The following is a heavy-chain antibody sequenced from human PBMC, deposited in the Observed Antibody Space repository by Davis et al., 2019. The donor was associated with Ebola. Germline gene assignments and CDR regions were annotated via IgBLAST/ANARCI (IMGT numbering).Heavy chain of an antibody. CDR3: VRDGWFGELSADF. V-gene: IGHV7-4-1*02. Sequence: ASVKVSCKASGYTFTSYAMNWVRQAPGQGLEWMGWINTITANPTYAQGLAGRFVFSLDTSLSTAYLQISSLKAEDTAVYYCVRDGWFGELSADFWGQGTLVTVSS. D-gene: IGHD3-10*01. CDR2: INTITANP. J-gene: IGHJ4*02. CDR1: GYTFTSYA.